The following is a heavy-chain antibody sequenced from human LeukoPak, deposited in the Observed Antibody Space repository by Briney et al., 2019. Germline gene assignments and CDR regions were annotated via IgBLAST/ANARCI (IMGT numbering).Heavy chain of an antibody. CDR3: ARVWDYSSAWYVLDY. V-gene: IGHV4-59*01. CDR2: IYYTGTT. CDR1: GGSISGSY. Sequence: SETLSLTCTVSGGSISGSYWTWIRQPPGKGLEWISNIYYTGTTNYNPSLGSRVTTSLDTSKNQFSLKLSSVTAADTAVYYCARVWDYSSAWYVLDYWGQGTLVTVSS. J-gene: IGHJ4*02. D-gene: IGHD6-19*01.